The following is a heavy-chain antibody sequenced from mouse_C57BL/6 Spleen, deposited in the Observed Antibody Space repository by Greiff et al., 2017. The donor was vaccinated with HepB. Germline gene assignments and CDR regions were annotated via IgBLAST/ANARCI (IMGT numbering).Heavy chain of an antibody. D-gene: IGHD2-3*01. CDR1: GYTFTSYG. CDR3: AIYASKPWFAY. V-gene: IGHV1-81*01. J-gene: IGHJ3*01. CDR2: IYPRSGNT. Sequence: QVQLKESGAELARPGASVKLSCKASGYTFTSYGISWVKQRTGQGLEWIGEIYPRSGNTYYNEKFKGKATLTADKSSSTAYMELRSLTSEDSAVYFCAIYASKPWFAYWGQGTLVTVSA.